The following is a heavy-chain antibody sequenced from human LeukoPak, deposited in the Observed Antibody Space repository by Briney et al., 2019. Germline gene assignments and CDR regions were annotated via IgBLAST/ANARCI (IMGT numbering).Heavy chain of an antibody. J-gene: IGHJ3*02. CDR2: LSWNSGDI. Sequence: GRSLRLSCAASGFTFDDSAIHWGRQAPGKGLGWVSGLSWNSGDIVYADSVKGRFTISRDNAKNSLYLQMNSLTVEDTALYYCARRGVGRAFDIWGQGTMVTVSS. V-gene: IGHV3-9*01. CDR3: ARRGVGRAFDI. CDR1: GFTFDDSA. D-gene: IGHD3-3*01.